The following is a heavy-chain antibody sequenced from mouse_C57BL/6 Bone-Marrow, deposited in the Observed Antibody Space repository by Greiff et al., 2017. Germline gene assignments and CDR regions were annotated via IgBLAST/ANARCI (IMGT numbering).Heavy chain of an antibody. J-gene: IGHJ2*01. Sequence: EVKLVESGGDLVKPGGSLKLSCAASGFTFSSYGMSWVRQTPDKRLEWVATISSGGSYTYYPDSVKGRFTISRDNAKNTRYLQMSSLKSEDTAMYYCASRRGYFDYWGQGTTLTVSS. CDR1: GFTFSSYG. CDR2: ISSGGSYT. V-gene: IGHV5-6*02. CDR3: ASRRGYFDY.